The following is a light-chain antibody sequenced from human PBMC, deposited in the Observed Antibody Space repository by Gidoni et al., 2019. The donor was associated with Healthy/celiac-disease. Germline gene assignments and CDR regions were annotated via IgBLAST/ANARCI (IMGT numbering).Light chain of an antibody. J-gene: IGLJ2*01. CDR3: SSYTSSSTLV. CDR1: SSDVGGYHY. Sequence: QAALTQPASVSGSTGQSLTISCTGTSSDVGGYHYVSWYQQHPGKAPKLMIYDVSNRPSGVSKRFSGSKSGKTASLTISGLQAEDEADYYCSSYTSSSTLVFGGGTKLTVL. CDR2: DVS. V-gene: IGLV2-14*01.